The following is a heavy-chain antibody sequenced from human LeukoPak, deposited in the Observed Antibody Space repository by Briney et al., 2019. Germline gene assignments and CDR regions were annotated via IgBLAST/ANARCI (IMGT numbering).Heavy chain of an antibody. CDR2: TNTDGSST. Sequence: GGSLRLSCAASGFTFSSYWMHWVRHAPGKGLVWVSGTNTDGSSTSYADFVKGRFTISRDNAKNTLYLQMNSLRVEDTAVYYCARGRDYAFDSWGQGTLVTVSS. D-gene: IGHD4-17*01. V-gene: IGHV3-74*01. J-gene: IGHJ4*02. CDR1: GFTFSSYW. CDR3: ARGRDYAFDS.